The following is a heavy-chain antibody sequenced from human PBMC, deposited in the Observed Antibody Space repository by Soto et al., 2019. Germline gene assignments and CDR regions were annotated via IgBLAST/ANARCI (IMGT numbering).Heavy chain of an antibody. Sequence: PSETLSLTCTVSGGSISSSSYYWGWIRQPPGKGLEWIGYIYYSGSTDYDPSLKSRVTISVDTSKNQFSLKLSSVTAADTAVYYCARRWGTYFDFWGQGTLVTGSS. V-gene: IGHV4-61*05. CDR1: GGSISSSSYY. CDR2: IYYSGST. CDR3: ARRWGTYFDF. J-gene: IGHJ4*02. D-gene: IGHD7-27*01.